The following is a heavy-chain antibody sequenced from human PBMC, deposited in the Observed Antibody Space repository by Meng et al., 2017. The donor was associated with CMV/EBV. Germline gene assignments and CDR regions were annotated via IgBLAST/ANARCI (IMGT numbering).Heavy chain of an antibody. J-gene: IGHJ2*01. Sequence: SETLSLTCAVYGGSFSGHHWNWIRQPPGKGLECIGEINHSGTTIYSPSLRSRVTISIDRSKKQFSLRLNSVTAADTAVYYCARVTEGDWYFDLWGRGTLVTVSS. CDR1: GGSFSGHH. D-gene: IGHD1-14*01. V-gene: IGHV4-34*01. CDR3: ARVTEGDWYFDL. CDR2: INHSGTT.